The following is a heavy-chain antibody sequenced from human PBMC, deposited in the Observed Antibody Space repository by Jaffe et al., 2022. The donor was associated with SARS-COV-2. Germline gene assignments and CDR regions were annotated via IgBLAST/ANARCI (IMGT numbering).Heavy chain of an antibody. D-gene: IGHD6-19*01. CDR3: AREGWRYSSGWLEY. J-gene: IGHJ4*02. CDR1: GGSISSGGYY. CDR2: IYYSGIT. V-gene: IGHV4-31*03. Sequence: QVQLQESGPGLVKPSQNLSLTCTVSGGSISSGGYYWSWIRQHPGKGLEWIGYIYYSGITYYNPSLKSRLIISVDTSKNQFSLRLSSVTAADTAVYYCAREGWRYSSGWLEYWGQGTLVTVSS.